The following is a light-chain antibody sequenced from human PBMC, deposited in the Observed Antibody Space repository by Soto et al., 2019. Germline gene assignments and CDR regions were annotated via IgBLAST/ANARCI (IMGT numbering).Light chain of an antibody. CDR3: QQYNSYWT. CDR2: GAS. CDR1: QSVSSN. J-gene: IGKJ1*01. Sequence: IVMTQSPATLSVSPGERATLSCRASQSVSSNFAWYQQKPGQAPRLLIYGASTRATGIPVRFSGSGSGTEFTLTISSLQSEDFAIYYCQQYNSYWTFGQGTKVDIK. V-gene: IGKV3D-15*01.